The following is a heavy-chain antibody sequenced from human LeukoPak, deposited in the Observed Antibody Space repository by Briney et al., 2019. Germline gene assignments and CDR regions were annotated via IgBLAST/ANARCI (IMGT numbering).Heavy chain of an antibody. Sequence: GGSLRLSCAASGFTFSSYGVHWVRQAPGKGLEWVAVISYDGSNKYYADSVKGRFTISRDNSKNTLYLQMNSLRAEDTAVYYCARSRIQLWPGVDYWGQGTLVTVSS. CDR2: ISYDGSNK. CDR3: ARSRIQLWPGVDY. V-gene: IGHV3-30*03. D-gene: IGHD5-18*01. J-gene: IGHJ4*02. CDR1: GFTFSSYG.